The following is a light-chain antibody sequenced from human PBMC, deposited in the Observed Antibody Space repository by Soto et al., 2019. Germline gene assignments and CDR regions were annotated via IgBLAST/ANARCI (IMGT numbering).Light chain of an antibody. CDR2: GAS. J-gene: IGKJ4*01. CDR1: QSVSSSY. V-gene: IGKV3-20*01. Sequence: EIVLTQSPGTLSLSPGERATLSCRASQSVSSSYLAWYQQRPGQAPRLLIYGASSRATGIPDRFSGSGSGIDFTLTISRLGPEDFAVYYCQQYGSSPLTFGGGTKVDIK. CDR3: QQYGSSPLT.